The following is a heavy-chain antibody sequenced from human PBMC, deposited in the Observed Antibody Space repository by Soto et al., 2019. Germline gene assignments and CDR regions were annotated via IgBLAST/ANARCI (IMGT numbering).Heavy chain of an antibody. Sequence: EVQLLESGGGLVQPGGSLRLSCAASGFTFRSYAMSWVRQAPGKGLEWVSAISGSGSNTYCADSVKGRFTISRDNSKNPLYLQMNSLRAEDTAVYYCAKEGIMGFSGYFDYWGQGTLVTVSS. CDR3: AKEGIMGFSGYFDY. CDR2: ISGSGSNT. CDR1: GFTFRSYA. J-gene: IGHJ4*02. V-gene: IGHV3-23*01. D-gene: IGHD1-26*01.